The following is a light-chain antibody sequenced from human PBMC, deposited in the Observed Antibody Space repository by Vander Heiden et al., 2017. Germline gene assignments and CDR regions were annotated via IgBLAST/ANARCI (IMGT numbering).Light chain of an antibody. V-gene: IGLV2-23*02. CDR1: SSDVGSYNV. Sequence: QSALTQPASVSGPPGQSITISCTGTSSDVGSYNVVSWYQQHPGKAPKLMIYEVSKRPSGVSNRFSGSKSGNTAALTISGLQAEDEADYYCCSYAGSSTLYVFGTGTKVTGL. CDR3: CSYAGSSTLYV. CDR2: EVS. J-gene: IGLJ1*01.